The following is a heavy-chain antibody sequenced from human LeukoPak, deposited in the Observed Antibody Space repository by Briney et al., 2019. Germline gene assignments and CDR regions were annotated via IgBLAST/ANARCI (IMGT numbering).Heavy chain of an antibody. CDR1: GYSFTSYW. Sequence: GESLKISCKGSGYSFTSYWIGWVRQMPGKGLEWMGIIYPGDSDTRYSPSFQGQVTISADKSISTAYLQWSSLKASDTAMYYCARHGGDCSSTSCYVSSYYHYGMDVWGQGTTVTGSS. V-gene: IGHV5-51*01. D-gene: IGHD2-2*01. J-gene: IGHJ6*02. CDR3: ARHGGDCSSTSCYVSSYYHYGMDV. CDR2: IYPGDSDT.